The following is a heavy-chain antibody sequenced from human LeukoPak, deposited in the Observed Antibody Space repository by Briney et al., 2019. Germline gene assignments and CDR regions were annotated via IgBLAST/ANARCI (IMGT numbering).Heavy chain of an antibody. CDR1: GFTFSSYE. D-gene: IGHD6-19*01. CDR3: AGDGDYSTGWFQY. Sequence: GGSLRLSCAASGFTFSSYEMNWVRQAPGKGLEWVSYISSSGSTIYYADSVKGRFTISRDNAKNSLYLQMNSLRADDTAVYYCAGDGDYSTGWFQYRGQGALVTVSS. V-gene: IGHV3-48*03. J-gene: IGHJ4*02. CDR2: ISSSGSTI.